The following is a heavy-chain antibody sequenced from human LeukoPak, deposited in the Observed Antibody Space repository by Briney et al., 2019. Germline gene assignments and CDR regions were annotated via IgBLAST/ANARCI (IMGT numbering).Heavy chain of an antibody. CDR3: ARGAYYDILTGYGGAFDI. D-gene: IGHD3-9*01. CDR2: INPSGGST. V-gene: IGHV1-46*01. CDR1: GYTFTRYY. J-gene: IGHJ3*02. Sequence: GASVKVSCKASGYTFTRYYMHWVRQAPGQGREGMGIINPSGGSTSYAQKFQGRGTMTRDTSTSTVYMELRSLRSEDTAVYYCARGAYYDILTGYGGAFDIWGQGTMVTVSS.